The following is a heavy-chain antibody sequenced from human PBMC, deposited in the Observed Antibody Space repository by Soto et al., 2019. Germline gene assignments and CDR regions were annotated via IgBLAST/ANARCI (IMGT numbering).Heavy chain of an antibody. Sequence: GGSLRLSCAASGFTFGDYTMHWVRQAPGKGLEWVSLISWDGGSTYYADSVKGRFTISRDNSKNSLYLQMNSLRTEDTALYYCAKGEDGTSVVPLDYWGQGTLVTVSS. CDR3: AKGEDGTSVVPLDY. J-gene: IGHJ4*02. CDR2: ISWDGGST. V-gene: IGHV3-43*01. CDR1: GFTFGDYT. D-gene: IGHD1-1*01.